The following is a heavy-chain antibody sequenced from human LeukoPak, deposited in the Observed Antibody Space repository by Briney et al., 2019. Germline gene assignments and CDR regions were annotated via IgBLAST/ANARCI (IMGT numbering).Heavy chain of an antibody. CDR2: IYSGGST. CDR3: ARVLFLPYYYYYMDV. D-gene: IGHD3-3*01. Sequence: PGGSLRLSCAASGFTFSNYWMHWVRQTPGKGLEWVSVIYSGGSTNYADSVKGRFTISRDNSKNTLYLQMNSLRAEDTAVYYCARVLFLPYYYYYMDVWGKGTTVTVSS. J-gene: IGHJ6*03. CDR1: GFTFSNYW. V-gene: IGHV3-53*01.